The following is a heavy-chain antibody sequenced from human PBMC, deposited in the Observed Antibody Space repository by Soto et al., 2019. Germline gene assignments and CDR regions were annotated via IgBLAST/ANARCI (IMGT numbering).Heavy chain of an antibody. J-gene: IGHJ6*02. CDR3: TTHDNIAVAGTTRDYYYYDMDV. CDR2: IKSKTDGGTT. V-gene: IGHV3-15*07. D-gene: IGHD6-19*01. CDR1: GFTFSNAW. Sequence: GGSLRLSCAASGFTFSNAWMNWVRQAPGKGLEWVGRIKSKTDGGTTEYAAPVKGRITIPRADSKNTLYLQMNSLKTEDTALYYCTTHDNIAVAGTTRDYYYYDMDVWGQGTTVTVSS.